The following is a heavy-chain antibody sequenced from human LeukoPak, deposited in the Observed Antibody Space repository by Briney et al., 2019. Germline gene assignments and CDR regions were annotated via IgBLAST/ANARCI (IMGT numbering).Heavy chain of an antibody. CDR2: IYYSGST. Sequence: SETLSLTCTVSGGSISSSSYYWGWVRQPPGKGLEWIGSIYYSGSTYYNPSLKSRVTISVDTSRNQFSLKLSSVTAADTAVYYCARQVVPYCSSTSCYNGWFDPWGQGTLVTVSS. D-gene: IGHD2-2*02. V-gene: IGHV4-39*01. CDR1: GGSISSSSYY. J-gene: IGHJ5*02. CDR3: ARQVVPYCSSTSCYNGWFDP.